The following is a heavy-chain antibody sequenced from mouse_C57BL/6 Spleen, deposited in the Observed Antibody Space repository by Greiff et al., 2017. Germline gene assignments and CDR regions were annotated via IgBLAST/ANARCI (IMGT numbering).Heavy chain of an antibody. CDR1: GYTFTDYN. V-gene: IGHV1-22*01. CDR3: ARGGWFYFDY. CDR2: INPNNGGT. Sequence: VQLQQSGPELVKPGASVKMSCKASGYTFTDYNMHWVKQSHGQSLEWIGYINPNNGGTSYNQKFKGKATLTVNKSSSTAYMELRSLTSEDSSVYYCARGGWFYFDYWGQGTTLTVSS. D-gene: IGHD2-3*01. J-gene: IGHJ2*01.